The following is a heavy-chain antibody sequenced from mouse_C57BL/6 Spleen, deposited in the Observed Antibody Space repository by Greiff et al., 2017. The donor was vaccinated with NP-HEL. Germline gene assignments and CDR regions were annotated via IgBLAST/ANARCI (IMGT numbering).Heavy chain of an antibody. CDR2: ISYDGSN. CDR3: ARRATAGFDY. CDR1: GYSITSGYY. J-gene: IGHJ2*01. V-gene: IGHV3-6*01. D-gene: IGHD3-1*01. Sequence: EVQLQESGPGLVKPSQSLSLTCSVTGYSITSGYYWNWIRQFPGNKLEWMGYISYDGSNNYNPSLKNRISITRDTSKNQFFLKLNSVTTEDTATYYCARRATAGFDYWGQGTTLTVSS.